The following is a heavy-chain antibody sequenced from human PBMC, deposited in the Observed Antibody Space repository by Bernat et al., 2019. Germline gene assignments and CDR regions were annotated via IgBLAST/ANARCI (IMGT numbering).Heavy chain of an antibody. CDR3: AKGGGGGPLYYCDI. D-gene: IGHD2-15*01. CDR2: ISGGGGGT. Sequence: EVQLLESGGGLVQPGGSLRLSFASSGITFRNYGLNWVRQAPGKGLEWVSGISGGGGGTYYVDSEKGRFTISRDNSKNTLYLQMNSLRAEDAAVYYCAKGGGGGPLYYCDIWGQGTMVTVSS. V-gene: IGHV3-23*01. J-gene: IGHJ4*02. CDR1: GITFRNYG.